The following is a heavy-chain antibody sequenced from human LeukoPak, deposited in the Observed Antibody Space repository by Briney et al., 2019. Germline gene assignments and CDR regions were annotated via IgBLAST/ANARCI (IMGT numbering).Heavy chain of an antibody. D-gene: IGHD5-24*01. V-gene: IGHV3-53*01. J-gene: IGHJ5*02. CDR3: ARGGVEMATIGGYWFDP. CDR1: GFTVSSMY. Sequence: GGSLRLSCAAAGFTVSSMYISWVRQAPGKGPEWVSVIYSEGSTFYADSVKGRFTISRDTSKNTLYLQMNSLRAEDTAVYYCARGGVEMATIGGYWFDPWGQGTLVTVSS. CDR2: IYSEGST.